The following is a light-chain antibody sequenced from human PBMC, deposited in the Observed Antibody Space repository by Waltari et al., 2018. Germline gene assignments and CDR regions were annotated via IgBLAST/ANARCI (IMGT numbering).Light chain of an antibody. J-gene: IGKJ5*01. Sequence: EIVLTQSPGTLSLSPGERATLSCRASQRVSSSYLAWYQQKPGQAPRLLIYDASSRATGIPDRFSGSGSGTDFTLTISRLEPEDFAVYYCQQYGSSPPTFGQGTRLEIK. CDR2: DAS. CDR1: QRVSSSY. V-gene: IGKV3-20*01. CDR3: QQYGSSPPT.